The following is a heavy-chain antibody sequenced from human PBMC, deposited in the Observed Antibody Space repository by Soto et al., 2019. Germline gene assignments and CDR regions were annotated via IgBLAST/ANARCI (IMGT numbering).Heavy chain of an antibody. CDR3: ARRNYDTTGYYYWFDP. V-gene: IGHV4-34*01. CDR1: GGSFSGYF. D-gene: IGHD3-22*01. CDR2: INQSGST. J-gene: IGHJ5*02. Sequence: SETLSLTCAVYGGSFSGYFWSWIRQPPGKGLEWIGEINQSGSTNYNPPLKSRVTISVDKSKNQFSLKLTSVTAADTAVYYCARRNYDTTGYYYWFDPWGRGTLVTVSS.